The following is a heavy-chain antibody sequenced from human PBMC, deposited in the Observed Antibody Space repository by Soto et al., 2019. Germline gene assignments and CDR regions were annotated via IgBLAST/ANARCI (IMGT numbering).Heavy chain of an antibody. CDR2: IYTTGAT. CDR3: AMTVIAPSPYLDH. D-gene: IGHD4-17*01. J-gene: IGHJ4*02. V-gene: IGHV4-4*07. CDR1: GDSISRKY. Sequence: QVQLQESGPGLVKPSETLSLTCSVSGDSISRKYWSWLRQPAGGGLEWIGRIYTTGATNYTSSLKSRVSMSVDTSKNQFSLRLTSVTAEDTAVYFCAMTVIAPSPYLDHWGQGLLVTVSS.